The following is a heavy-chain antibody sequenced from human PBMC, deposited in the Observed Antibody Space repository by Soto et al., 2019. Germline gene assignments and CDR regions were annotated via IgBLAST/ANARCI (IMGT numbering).Heavy chain of an antibody. J-gene: IGHJ4*02. CDR3: ARGREDHVDHHFGHLFDY. D-gene: IGHD3-10*01. V-gene: IGHV4-59*01. Sequence: LSLTCTVSGDSIRDSFWSWVRQPPGKGLEWIGLVHHTGNTNYNPSLETRVTMLIDASANHFSLTLASVTPADAAIYYCARGREDHVDHHFGHLFDYWGKGTLVTV. CDR2: VHHTGNT. CDR1: GDSIRDSF.